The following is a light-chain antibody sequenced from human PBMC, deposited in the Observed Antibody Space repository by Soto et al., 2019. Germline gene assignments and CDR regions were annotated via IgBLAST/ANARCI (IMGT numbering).Light chain of an antibody. J-gene: IGKJ1*01. Sequence: EIVMTQSPATLAVSPGDTATLSCRASQSLGGNLAWYQQKPGQAPRLLIFRASSRATGVPARFSASGSGTEFTLTISGLQSEDFVVYYCQQYSKWPPWTFGPGTKVDSK. CDR2: RAS. CDR3: QQYSKWPPWT. CDR1: QSLGGN. V-gene: IGKV3-15*01.